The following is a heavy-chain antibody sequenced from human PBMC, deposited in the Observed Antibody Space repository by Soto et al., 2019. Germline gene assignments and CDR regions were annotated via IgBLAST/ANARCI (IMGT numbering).Heavy chain of an antibody. V-gene: IGHV4-4*02. CDR1: SGSISSSNW. CDR2: IYHSGST. CDR3: ARLPYCTNGVCYLDY. Sequence: SETLSLTCAVSSGSISSSNWWSWVRQPPGKGLEWIGEIYHSGSTNYNPSLKSRVTISVDKSKNQFSLKLSSVTAADTAVYYCARLPYCTNGVCYLDYWGQGTLVTVSS. D-gene: IGHD2-8*01. J-gene: IGHJ4*02.